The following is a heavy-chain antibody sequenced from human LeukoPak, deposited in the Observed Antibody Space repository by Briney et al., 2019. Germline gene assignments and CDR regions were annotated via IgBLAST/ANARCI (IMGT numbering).Heavy chain of an antibody. CDR3: ARDLGYLDY. V-gene: IGHV4-30-2*01. CDR1: GGSISSGGYS. Sequence: SETLSLTCAVSGGSISSGGYSWSWIRQPPGKGLEWIGYIYHSGSTYYNPSLKSRVTISVGRSKNQFSLKLSSVTAADTAVHYCARDLGYLDYWGQGTLVTVSS. J-gene: IGHJ4*02. CDR2: IYHSGST. D-gene: IGHD7-27*01.